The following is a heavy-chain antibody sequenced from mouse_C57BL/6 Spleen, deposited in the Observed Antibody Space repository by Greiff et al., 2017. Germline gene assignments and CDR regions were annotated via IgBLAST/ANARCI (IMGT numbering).Heavy chain of an antibody. V-gene: IGHV1-52*01. CDR3: ARESEAMDY. Sequence: VQLQQPGAELVRPGSSVKLSCKASGYTFTSYWMQWVKQRPIQGLEWIGNIDPSDSETHYNQKFKDKATLTVDKSSSTAYMQLSSLTSEDSAVYYCARESEAMDYWGQGTSVTVSS. CDR1: GYTFTSYW. CDR2: IDPSDSET. J-gene: IGHJ4*01.